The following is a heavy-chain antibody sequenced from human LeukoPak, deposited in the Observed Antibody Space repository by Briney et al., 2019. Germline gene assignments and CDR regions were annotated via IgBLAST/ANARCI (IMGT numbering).Heavy chain of an antibody. CDR2: INHSGST. Sequence: PSETLSLTCTVAGGSISGYYWSWIRQPPGKGLEWIGEINHSGSTNYNPSLKSRVTISVDTSKNQFSLKLSSVTAADTAVYYCARLDVYYYYGMDVWGQGTTVTVSS. CDR3: ARLDVYYYYGMDV. CDR1: GGSISGYY. V-gene: IGHV4-34*01. J-gene: IGHJ6*02.